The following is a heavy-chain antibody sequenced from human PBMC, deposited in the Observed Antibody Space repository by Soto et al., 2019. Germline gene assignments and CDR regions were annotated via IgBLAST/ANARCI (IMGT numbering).Heavy chain of an antibody. D-gene: IGHD6-19*01. CDR2: ISYDGSNK. J-gene: IGHJ4*02. CDR3: AKDLWAERGSGAPRDY. Sequence: QVQLVESGGGVVQPGGSLRVSCAASGFSFSSYDMHWVRQAPGKGLERVAGISYDGSNKHYADYVKGRFTISRDNSKNTLYLQMNRLRVEDTAVYHCAKDLWAERGSGAPRDYWGQGTLVTVSS. V-gene: IGHV3-30*18. CDR1: GFSFSSYD.